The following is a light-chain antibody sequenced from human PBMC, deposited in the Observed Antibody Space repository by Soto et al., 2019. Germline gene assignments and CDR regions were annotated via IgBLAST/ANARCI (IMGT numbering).Light chain of an antibody. Sequence: EIGMKQSPATLSVFPGERAHLSFRARQRVSSKLAWYQQKPGQAPRLLIYGASTRATGIPARFSGSGSGTEFTLTISSLQSEDFAVYYCQQYNNWPPAFGQGTKVEIK. J-gene: IGKJ1*01. CDR2: GAS. CDR3: QQYNNWPPA. V-gene: IGKV3-15*01. CDR1: QRVSSK.